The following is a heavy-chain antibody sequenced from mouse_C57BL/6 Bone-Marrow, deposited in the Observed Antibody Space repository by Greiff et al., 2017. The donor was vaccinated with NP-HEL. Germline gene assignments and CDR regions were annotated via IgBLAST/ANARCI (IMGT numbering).Heavy chain of an antibody. J-gene: IGHJ3*01. V-gene: IGHV1-76*01. CDR3: ARDGYYPFAY. CDR1: GYTFTDYY. D-gene: IGHD2-3*01. Sequence: QVQLKESGAELVRPGASVKLSCKASGYTFTDYYINWVKQRPGQGLEWIARIYPGSGNTYYNEKFKGKATLTAEKSSSTAYMQLSSLTSEDSAVYFCARDGYYPFAYWGQGTLVTVSA. CDR2: IYPGSGNT.